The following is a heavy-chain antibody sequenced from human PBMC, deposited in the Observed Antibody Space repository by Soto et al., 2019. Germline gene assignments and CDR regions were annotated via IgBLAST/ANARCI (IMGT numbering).Heavy chain of an antibody. D-gene: IGHD6-6*01. CDR1: GFTFSTYG. V-gene: IGHV3-30*03. Sequence: QVQLVESGGCVVQPGRSLRLSCAASGFTFSTYGMHWVRQAPGKGLEWLAVISNNGLNKYYADSVKGRFTISRDNSKDTLFLQMNSLRGEDTAIYYCARVIRADSTSSNFYYYSGLDVWGQGTTVTVSS. J-gene: IGHJ6*02. CDR2: ISNNGLNK. CDR3: ARVIRADSTSSNFYYYSGLDV.